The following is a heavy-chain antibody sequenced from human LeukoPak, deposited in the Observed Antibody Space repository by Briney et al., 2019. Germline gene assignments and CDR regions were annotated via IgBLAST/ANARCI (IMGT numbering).Heavy chain of an antibody. Sequence: SVKVSCKASGGTFSSHAISWVLQAPGQGLEWMGGIIPIFGTANYAQKFQGRVTITADESTSTAYMELSSLRSEDTAVYYCAKYYYDSSGYEIPDYWGQGTLVTVSS. D-gene: IGHD3-22*01. CDR1: GGTFSSHA. J-gene: IGHJ4*02. CDR2: IIPIFGTA. V-gene: IGHV1-69*13. CDR3: AKYYYDSSGYEIPDY.